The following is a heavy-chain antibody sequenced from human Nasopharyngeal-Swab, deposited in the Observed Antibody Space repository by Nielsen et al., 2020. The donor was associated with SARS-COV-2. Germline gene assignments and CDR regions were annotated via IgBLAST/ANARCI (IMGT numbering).Heavy chain of an antibody. D-gene: IGHD6-13*01. CDR3: ARASKTGAAAGLHPFGN. J-gene: IGHJ4*02. CDR2: ISGSADST. Sequence: GESLKISCAASGFTFSSYAMSWVRQAPGKGLELVSAISGSADSTYYADSAKGRFTISRDNSKNTVYLQMDSLRAEDTAVYYCARASKTGAAAGLHPFGNWGQGTLVTVSS. V-gene: IGHV3-23*01. CDR1: GFTFSSYA.